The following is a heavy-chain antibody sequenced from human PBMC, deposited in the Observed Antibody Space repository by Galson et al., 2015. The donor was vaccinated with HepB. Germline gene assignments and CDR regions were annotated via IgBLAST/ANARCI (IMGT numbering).Heavy chain of an antibody. Sequence: SLRLSCAASGFTFSSYAMSWVRQAPGKGLEWVSAISGSGGSTYYADSVKGRFTISRDNSKNTLYLQMNSLRAEDTAVYYCAKDPTLCDTAMVNCGGSDYWGQGTLVTVSS. CDR1: GFTFSSYA. CDR3: AKDPTLCDTAMVNCGGSDY. CDR2: ISGSGGST. J-gene: IGHJ4*02. D-gene: IGHD5-18*01. V-gene: IGHV3-23*01.